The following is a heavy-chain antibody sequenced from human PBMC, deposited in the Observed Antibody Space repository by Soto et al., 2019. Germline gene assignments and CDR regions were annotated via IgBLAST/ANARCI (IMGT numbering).Heavy chain of an antibody. J-gene: IGHJ4*02. CDR2: ISGSGGST. D-gene: IGHD3-22*01. Sequence: GGSLRLSCAASGFTFSSYAMSWVRQAPGKGLEWVSAISGSGGSTYYADSVKGRFTISRDNSKNTLYLQMNSLRAEDTAVYYCAKDGREYYDSSGYYSFDYWGQGTLVTSPQ. CDR3: AKDGREYYDSSGYYSFDY. V-gene: IGHV3-23*01. CDR1: GFTFSSYA.